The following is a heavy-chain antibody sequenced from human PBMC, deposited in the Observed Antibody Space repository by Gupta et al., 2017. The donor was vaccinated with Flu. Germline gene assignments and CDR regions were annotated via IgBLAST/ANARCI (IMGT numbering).Heavy chain of an antibody. CDR2: INPNSGGT. V-gene: IGHV1-2*02. CDR1: GYTFTGYY. Sequence: QVQLVQSGAEVKKPGASVKVSCKAAGYTFTGYYMHWGRQAPGQGLEWMGWINPNSGGTNYAQKVQGRVTMTRDTSIRTAYMELSRLRSDDTAVYYCARPLRVVVPAAYDYWGQGTLVTVSS. CDR3: ARPLRVVVPAAYDY. D-gene: IGHD2-2*01. J-gene: IGHJ4*02.